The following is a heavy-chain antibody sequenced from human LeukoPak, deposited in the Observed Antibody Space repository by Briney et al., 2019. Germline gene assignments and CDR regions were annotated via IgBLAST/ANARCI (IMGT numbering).Heavy chain of an antibody. CDR3: ARDLTGTGVDY. CDR1: GYTFTGYC. D-gene: IGHD1-7*01. CDR2: INPNSGGT. J-gene: IGHJ4*02. V-gene: IGHV1-2*06. Sequence: ASVKVSCKASGYTFTGYCMHWVRQAPGQGLEWMGRINPNSGGTNYAQKLQGRVTMTRDTSISTAYMELSRLRSDDTAVYYCARDLTGTGVDYWGQGTLVTVSS.